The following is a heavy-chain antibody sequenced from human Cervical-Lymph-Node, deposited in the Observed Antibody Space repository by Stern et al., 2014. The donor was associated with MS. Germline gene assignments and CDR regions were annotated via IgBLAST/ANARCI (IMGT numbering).Heavy chain of an antibody. Sequence: QLQLQESGPGLVKPSGTLSLTCAVSGGSISSSNWWSWVRQPPGKGLEWIGEIYHSGSTNYNPSLKSRVTISVDKSKNQFSLKLSSVTAADTAVYYCARRADYGDYYYYYGMDVWGQGTTVTVSS. V-gene: IGHV4-4*02. D-gene: IGHD4-17*01. CDR1: GGSISSSNW. J-gene: IGHJ6*02. CDR2: IYHSGST. CDR3: ARRADYGDYYYYYGMDV.